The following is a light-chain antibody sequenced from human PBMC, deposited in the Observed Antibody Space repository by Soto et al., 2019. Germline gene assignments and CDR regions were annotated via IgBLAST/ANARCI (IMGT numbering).Light chain of an antibody. J-gene: IGKJ5*01. CDR2: DAS. CDR3: QQRSNWPSIT. CDR1: QSVSSY. Sequence: EIVLTQSPATLSLSPGERATLSCRASQSVSSYLAWYQQKPGQAPRLLIYDASNRATGIPDRFSGSGSGTDFTLTIRRLEPEDFAVYYCQQRSNWPSITFGQGTRLEIK. V-gene: IGKV3-11*01.